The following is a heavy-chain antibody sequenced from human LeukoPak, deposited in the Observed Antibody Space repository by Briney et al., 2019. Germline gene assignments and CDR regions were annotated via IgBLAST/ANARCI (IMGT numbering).Heavy chain of an antibody. CDR2: IYHSGST. V-gene: IGHV4-34*01. D-gene: IGHD3-3*01. J-gene: IGHJ1*01. CDR3: ARGGPPIFGVVIGGYFQS. CDR1: GGSFSGYS. Sequence: SETLSLTCAVYGGSFSGYSWSWIRQPPGKGPEWIGEIYHSGSTYYNPSLKSRVTISADMSKNQFSLKLSSVTAADTAVYFCARGGPPIFGVVIGGYFQSWGQGTLVTVSS.